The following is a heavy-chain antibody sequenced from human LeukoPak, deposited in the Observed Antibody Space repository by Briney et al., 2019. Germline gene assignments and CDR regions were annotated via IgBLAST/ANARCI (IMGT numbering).Heavy chain of an antibody. D-gene: IGHD2-21*02. Sequence: PGGSLRLSCAASGFTFSYYAMHWVRQAPGKGLEWVAVISYGGSNKYYADSVKGRFTISRDNSKSTLYLQMDSLIAGDTAVYYCAGQGDTGSWYFDYWGQGTLVTVSS. J-gene: IGHJ4*02. CDR2: ISYGGSNK. V-gene: IGHV3-30-3*01. CDR1: GFTFSYYA. CDR3: AGQGDTGSWYFDY.